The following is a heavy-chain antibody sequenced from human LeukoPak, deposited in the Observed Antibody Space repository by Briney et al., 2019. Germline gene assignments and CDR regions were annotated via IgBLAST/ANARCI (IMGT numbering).Heavy chain of an antibody. CDR1: GGSISSGGYY. D-gene: IGHD3-22*01. J-gene: IGHJ5*02. V-gene: IGHV4-31*03. Sequence: SETLSLTCTVPGGSISSGGYYWNWIRQHPGKGLEWIGYIYYSGSTYYNPSLKSRVTISADTSKNQFSLRLSSVTAADTAVYYCATSGYQITWGQGTLVTVSS. CDR2: IYYSGST. CDR3: ATSGYQIT.